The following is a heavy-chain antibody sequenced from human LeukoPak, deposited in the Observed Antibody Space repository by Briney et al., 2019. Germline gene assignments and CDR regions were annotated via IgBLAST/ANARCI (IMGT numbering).Heavy chain of an antibody. D-gene: IGHD3-9*01. Sequence: GGSLRLSCAVSGFTFSSYAMSWVRQAPGKGLEWVSAISGSGGSTYYADSVKGRFTISRDNSKNTLYLHMNSLRAEDTAVYYCAKAPLIDNSDYWGQGTLVTVSS. J-gene: IGHJ4*02. V-gene: IGHV3-23*01. CDR1: GFTFSSYA. CDR3: AKAPLIDNSDY. CDR2: ISGSGGST.